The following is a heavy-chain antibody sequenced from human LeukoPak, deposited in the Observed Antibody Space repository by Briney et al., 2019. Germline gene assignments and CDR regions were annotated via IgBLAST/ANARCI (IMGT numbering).Heavy chain of an antibody. J-gene: IGHJ6*03. V-gene: IGHV3-20*04. Sequence: GGSLRLSCAASGFTFDDYGMSWVRQAAGKGLEWVSGINWNGGRTDYAESVKGRFTISRDNAKNSLYLQVTSLRAEDAALYYCARRRGEYYYYMDVWGKGTTVTVSS. CDR2: INWNGGRT. CDR1: GFTFDDYG. CDR3: ARRRGEYYYYMDV. D-gene: IGHD2-21*01.